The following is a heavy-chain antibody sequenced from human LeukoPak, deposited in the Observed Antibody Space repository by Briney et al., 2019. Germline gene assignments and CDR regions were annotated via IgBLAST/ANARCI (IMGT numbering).Heavy chain of an antibody. V-gene: IGHV3-48*03. Sequence: GGSLRLSCAASGFTFSSYEMNWVRQAPGKGLEWVSYISGSDNTIYYADSVKGRFTISRDNTKNSLYLQMNSLRAEGTAVYYCASAYGGLLDYWGQGTLVTVSS. CDR1: GFTFSSYE. D-gene: IGHD3-16*01. J-gene: IGHJ4*02. CDR3: ASAYGGLLDY. CDR2: ISGSDNTI.